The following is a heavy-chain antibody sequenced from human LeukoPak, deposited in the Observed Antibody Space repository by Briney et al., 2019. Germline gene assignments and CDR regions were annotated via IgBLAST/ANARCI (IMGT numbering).Heavy chain of an antibody. CDR3: ARGGTVVTPRLYYMDV. CDR1: GFTFSSYW. CDR2: IKQDGSEK. J-gene: IGHJ6*03. V-gene: IGHV3-7*01. D-gene: IGHD4-23*01. Sequence: GGSLRLSCAASGFTFSSYWMSWVRQAPGKGLEWVANIKQDGSEKYYVDSVKGRFTISRDNAKNSLYLQMNSLRAEDTAVYYCARGGTVVTPRLYYMDVWGKGTTVTVSS.